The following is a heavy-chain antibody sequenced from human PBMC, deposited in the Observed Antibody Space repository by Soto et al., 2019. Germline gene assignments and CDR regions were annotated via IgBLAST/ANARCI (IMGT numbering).Heavy chain of an antibody. V-gene: IGHV3-30-3*01. Sequence: GGSLRLSCAVSGFTISNYGMHWVRQAPGKGLEWVAVISYDGTITYYADSVKGRFTISRDNSKNTLYLQMNSLRTEDTAVYYCATTRVGPCSSSICFSGIFDGMDVWGQGTTVPVSS. D-gene: IGHD2-2*01. CDR1: GFTISNYG. CDR2: ISYDGTIT. J-gene: IGHJ6*02. CDR3: ATTRVGPCSSSICFSGIFDGMDV.